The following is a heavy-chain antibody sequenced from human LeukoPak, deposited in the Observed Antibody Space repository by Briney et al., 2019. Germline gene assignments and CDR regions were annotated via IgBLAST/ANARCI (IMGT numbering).Heavy chain of an antibody. CDR1: GLTFRRYA. CDR2: ISGSGGST. Sequence: GGSLRLSCPASGLTFRRYAMSWVPQAPGKGLEWVSAISGSGGSTYNADYVKGRFTTSRDNAKNTWYLQINSLRAEATALYYCAKMMGQRFYDGCMDVWSEGTTVTVSS. D-gene: IGHD5/OR15-5a*01. J-gene: IGHJ6*03. CDR3: AKMMGQRFYDGCMDV. V-gene: IGHV3-23*01.